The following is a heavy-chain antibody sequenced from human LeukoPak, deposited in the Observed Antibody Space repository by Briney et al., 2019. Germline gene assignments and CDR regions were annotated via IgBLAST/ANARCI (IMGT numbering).Heavy chain of an antibody. J-gene: IGHJ4*02. CDR3: VRVYSGSPDPAY. CDR1: RFTFSSYS. Sequence: GGSLTLSCAAYRFTFSSYSMNWDRQAPGKGLEWVSSISSSNSYIYYADSVQGRFTISRDNAKNSLYLEMNSLRADDTAVYYCVRVYSGSPDPAYWGQGTLVTVSS. V-gene: IGHV3-21*01. CDR2: ISSSNSYI. D-gene: IGHD1-26*01.